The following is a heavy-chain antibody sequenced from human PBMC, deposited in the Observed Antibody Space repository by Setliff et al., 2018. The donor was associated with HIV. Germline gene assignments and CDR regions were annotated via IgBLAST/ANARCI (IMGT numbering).Heavy chain of an antibody. CDR2: IHYSGIT. D-gene: IGHD2-21*01. J-gene: IGHJ4*02. V-gene: IGHV4-39*07. CDR1: GGSISSNDYY. CDR3: ARDRGGDGYMDS. Sequence: PSETLSLTCTVSGGSISSNDYYWDWIRQPPGRGLEWIGSIHYSGITYCNPSLKSRVTISVDTSMNQFSLRLSSVTAADTALYYCARDRGGDGYMDSWGQGTRGTVS.